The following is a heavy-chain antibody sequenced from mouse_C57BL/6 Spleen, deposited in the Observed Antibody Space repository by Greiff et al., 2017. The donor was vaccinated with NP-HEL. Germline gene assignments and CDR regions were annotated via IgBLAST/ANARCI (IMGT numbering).Heavy chain of an antibody. Sequence: QVQLQQPGAELVRPGSSVKLSCKASGYTFTSYWMHWVKQRPIQGLEWIGNIDPSDSETHYNQKFKDKATLTVDKSSSTAYMQLSSLTSEDSAVYYCARDRGYWYFDVWGTGTTVTVSS. J-gene: IGHJ1*03. V-gene: IGHV1-52*01. CDR1: GYTFTSYW. CDR3: ARDRGYWYFDV. D-gene: IGHD2-14*01. CDR2: IDPSDSET.